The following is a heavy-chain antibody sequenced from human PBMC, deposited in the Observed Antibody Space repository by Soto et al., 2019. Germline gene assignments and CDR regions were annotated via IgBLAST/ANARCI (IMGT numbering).Heavy chain of an antibody. Sequence: QVQLVESGGGVVQPGRPLRLSCAASGFTFSSYAMHWVRQAPGKGLEWVAVISYDGSNKYYADSVKGRFTISRDNSKNTLYLQMNSLRAEDTAVYYCARDRYDFWSGYLLYYYYYGMDVWGQGTTVTVSS. V-gene: IGHV3-30-3*01. J-gene: IGHJ6*02. D-gene: IGHD3-3*01. CDR3: ARDRYDFWSGYLLYYYYYGMDV. CDR1: GFTFSSYA. CDR2: ISYDGSNK.